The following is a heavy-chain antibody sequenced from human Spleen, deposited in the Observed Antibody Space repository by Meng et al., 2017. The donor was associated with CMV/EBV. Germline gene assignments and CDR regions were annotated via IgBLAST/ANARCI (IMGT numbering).Heavy chain of an antibody. D-gene: IGHD2-2*01. CDR1: GHSFSGNSAA. V-gene: IGHV6-1*01. Sequence: QVQLQQSGPGLVKPSQTLSLTCAISGHSFSGNSAAWNWIRQSPSRGLEWLGRTYYRSKWYNDYAVSVKSRMTINPDTSKNQFSLQLNSVTPEDTAVYYCARGRYCTSSSCYNWFDTWGQGTLVTVDS. J-gene: IGHJ5*02. CDR2: TYYRSKWYN. CDR3: ARGRYCTSSSCYNWFDT.